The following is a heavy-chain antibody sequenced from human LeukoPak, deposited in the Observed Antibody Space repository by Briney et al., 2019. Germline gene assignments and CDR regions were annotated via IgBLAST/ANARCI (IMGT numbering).Heavy chain of an antibody. D-gene: IGHD3-3*01. CDR1: GYTFTSYY. V-gene: IGHV1-46*01. J-gene: IGHJ5*02. Sequence: ASEKVSCKASGYTFTSYYMHWVRQAPGQGLEWMGIINPSGGSTSYAQKFQGRVTMTRDMSTSTVYMELSSLRSEDTAVYYCAREGVWRSFDPWGQGTLVTVSS. CDR2: INPSGGST. CDR3: AREGVWRSFDP.